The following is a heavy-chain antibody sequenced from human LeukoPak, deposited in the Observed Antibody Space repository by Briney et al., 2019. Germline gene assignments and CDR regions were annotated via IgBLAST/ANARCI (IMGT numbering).Heavy chain of an antibody. CDR2: INPNSGGT. CDR3: ARGPIAVAGSYYYYGMDV. V-gene: IGHV1-2*02. CDR1: GYTFTGYY. J-gene: IGHJ6*02. D-gene: IGHD6-19*01. Sequence: ASVKVSCKASGYTFTGYYMHWVRQAPGQGLEWMGWINPNSGGTNYAQKFQGRVTMTRDTSISTAYMELSRLRSDDTAVYYCARGPIAVAGSYYYYGMDVWGQGTTVTVSS.